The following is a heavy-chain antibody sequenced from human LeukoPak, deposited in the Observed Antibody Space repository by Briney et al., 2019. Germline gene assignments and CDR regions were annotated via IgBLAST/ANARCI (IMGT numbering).Heavy chain of an antibody. V-gene: IGHV3-7*03. D-gene: IGHD4/OR15-4a*01. CDR1: GFIFSGYW. J-gene: IGHJ4*02. CDR3: AREDVITTTEDY. Sequence: PGGSLRLSCAASGFIFSGYWMSWVRQAPGKGPEWVANIKQDGSETYYVDSVKGRFTISRDNAKNSLYLQMNSLRGEDTAVYYCAREDVITTTEDYWGQGTLVAVSS. CDR2: IKQDGSET.